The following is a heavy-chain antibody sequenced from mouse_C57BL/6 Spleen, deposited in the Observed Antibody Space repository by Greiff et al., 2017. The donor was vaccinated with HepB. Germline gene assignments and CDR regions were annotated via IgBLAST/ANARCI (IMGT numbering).Heavy chain of an antibody. CDR3: ARFLAWFAY. CDR1: GFTFSSYT. V-gene: IGHV5-9*01. CDR2: ISGGGGNT. Sequence: EVQRVESGGGLVKPGGSLKLSCAASGFTFSSYTMSWVRQTPEKRLEWVATISGGGGNTYYPDSVKGRFTISRDNAKNTLYLQMSSLRSEDTALYYCARFLAWFAYWGQGTLVTVSA. J-gene: IGHJ3*01.